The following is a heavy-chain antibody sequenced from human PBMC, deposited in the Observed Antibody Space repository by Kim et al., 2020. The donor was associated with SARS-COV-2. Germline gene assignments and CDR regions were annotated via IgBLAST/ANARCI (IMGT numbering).Heavy chain of an antibody. J-gene: IGHJ3*02. CDR1: GFTFSDSA. CDR2: IRSKANGYAT. CDR3: TRVPGTPLAFWDAFDI. V-gene: IGHV3-73*01. Sequence: GGSLRLSCGASGFTFSDSAMHWVRQASGKGLEWVGRIRSKANGYATAYIGSVRGRFTISRDDSRNTAYLQMNSLKTEDTAVYCCTRVPGTPLAFWDAFDIGGQGPRVTVP. D-gene: IGHD1-1*01.